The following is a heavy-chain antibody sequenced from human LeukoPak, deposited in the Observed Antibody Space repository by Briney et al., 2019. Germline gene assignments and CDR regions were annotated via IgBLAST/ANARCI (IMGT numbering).Heavy chain of an antibody. CDR1: GGSISSYY. CDR3: ARGPYSYDSSGAFDI. J-gene: IGHJ3*02. V-gene: IGHV4-59*08. D-gene: IGHD3-22*01. Sequence: SETLSLTCTVSGGSISSYYWSWIRQPPGEGLEWIGYIYDSGSTNYNPSLKSRVTISVDTSKNQFSLKLSSVTAADTAVYFCARGPYSYDSSGAFDIWGQGAMVTVSS. CDR2: IYDSGST.